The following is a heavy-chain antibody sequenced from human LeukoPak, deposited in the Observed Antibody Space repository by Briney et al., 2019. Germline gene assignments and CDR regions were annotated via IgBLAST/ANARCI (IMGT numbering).Heavy chain of an antibody. V-gene: IGHV1-69*13. J-gene: IGHJ3*02. D-gene: IGHD3-22*01. CDR2: TIPIFGTA. Sequence: GASGKVSCKASGGSFSSYAIGWVRQAAGQWLEWMGGTIPIFGTANYAQKFQGRVTITADESTSTAYMELSSLRSEDTAVYYCARERGWGYYDSSGSRRSYDAFDIWGQGTMVTVSS. CDR3: ARERGWGYYDSSGSRRSYDAFDI. CDR1: GGSFSSYA.